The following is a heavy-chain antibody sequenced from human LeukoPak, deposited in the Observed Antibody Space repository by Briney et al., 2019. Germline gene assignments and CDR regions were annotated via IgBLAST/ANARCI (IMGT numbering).Heavy chain of an antibody. CDR3: ARHLRGYYDSTGYYRLDP. D-gene: IGHD3-22*01. CDR2: IYPGDSDT. Sequence: GESLKISCKCSRYSFKSFWIGWVRQRPGKGPGWMGIIYPGDSDTRYSPSFQGQVTISVDKFTSTAYLQWSSLKASDTAMYYCARHLRGYYDSTGYYRLDPWGQGTLVTVSS. V-gene: IGHV5-51*01. CDR1: RYSFKSFW. J-gene: IGHJ5*02.